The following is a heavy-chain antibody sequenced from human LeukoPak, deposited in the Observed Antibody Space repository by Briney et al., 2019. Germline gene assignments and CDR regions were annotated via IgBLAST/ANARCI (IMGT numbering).Heavy chain of an antibody. D-gene: IGHD6-13*01. CDR3: ARGPYSSNWYVDY. Sequence: GGSLRLSCAASGFTLTSYEMNWVRRAPGKGLEWISYISRTGNSIYYAVSVKGRVTVSRESAKNSLYLKMNSLRAEDTAVYYCARGPYSSNWYVDYWGQGTLVTVAS. J-gene: IGHJ4*02. V-gene: IGHV3-48*03. CDR2: ISRTGNSI. CDR1: GFTLTSYE.